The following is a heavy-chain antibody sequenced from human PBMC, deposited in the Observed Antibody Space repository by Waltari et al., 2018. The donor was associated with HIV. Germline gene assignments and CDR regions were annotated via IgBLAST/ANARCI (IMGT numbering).Heavy chain of an antibody. J-gene: IGHJ5*02. Sequence: QFKLQESGPRLRKPSETLSLTCTVSGGSMNPSDYYWGWVRQPPGKGLEWIGNIHYNGRTFYNPSHQRRVTLSIDKSDNQCFLNCISVSAADTAVYYCARDSGLFMYDSRRAVLNWFDPWGQGLLVTVSS. D-gene: IGHD3-9*01. CDR3: ARDSGLFMYDSRRAVLNWFDP. CDR2: IHYNGRT. V-gene: IGHV4-39*07. CDR1: GGSMNPSDYY.